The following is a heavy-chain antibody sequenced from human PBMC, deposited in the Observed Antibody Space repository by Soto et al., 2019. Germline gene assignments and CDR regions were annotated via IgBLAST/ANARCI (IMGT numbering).Heavy chain of an antibody. V-gene: IGHV3-74*01. J-gene: IGHJ4*02. Sequence: EVQLVESGGGVVQPGGSLGPPCTPPDFTFTTPGMHWVPRAPGKGLVWVSRIYFDGITTNYADSVKGRLPVSRDNAKNTVYLHVNTLRDEDTAVYYCARGGAMGVDYWGQGTLVTVSS. CDR1: DFTFTTPG. CDR3: ARGGAMGVDY. D-gene: IGHD1-26*01. CDR2: IYFDGITT.